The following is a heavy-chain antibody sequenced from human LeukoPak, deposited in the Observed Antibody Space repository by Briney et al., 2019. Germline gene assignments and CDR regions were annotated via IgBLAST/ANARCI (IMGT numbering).Heavy chain of an antibody. V-gene: IGHV3-23*01. D-gene: IGHD2-8*01. CDR2: ISGSGGST. CDR1: GFTLSSYA. CDR3: AKARMGNFDY. Sequence: GGSLRLSCAVSGFTLSSYAMSWVRQAPGKGLEWVSAISGSGGSTYYADSVKGRFTISRDNSKNTLYLQMNSLRAEDTAVYYCAKARMGNFDYWGQGTLVTVSS. J-gene: IGHJ4*02.